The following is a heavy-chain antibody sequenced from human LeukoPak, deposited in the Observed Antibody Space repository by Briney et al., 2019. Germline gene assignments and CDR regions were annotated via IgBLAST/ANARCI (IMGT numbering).Heavy chain of an antibody. D-gene: IGHD2-21*02. CDR2: IYYSGST. Sequence: PSETLSLTCTVSGGSISSSSYYWGWIRQPPGKGLEWIGSIYYSGSTYYNPSLKSRVTISVDTSKNQFSLKLSSVTAADTAVYYCAGLNCGGDCYLQIAGPADYYYGMDVWGQGTTVTVSS. CDR3: AGLNCGGDCYLQIAGPADYYYGMDV. V-gene: IGHV4-39*01. CDR1: GGSISSSSYY. J-gene: IGHJ6*02.